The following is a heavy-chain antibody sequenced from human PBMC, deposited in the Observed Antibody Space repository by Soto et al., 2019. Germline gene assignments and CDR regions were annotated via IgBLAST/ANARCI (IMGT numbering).Heavy chain of an antibody. CDR3: AHRPSYCSGGSCYSGFDY. V-gene: IGHV2-5*02. CDR1: GFSLSTSGVG. D-gene: IGHD2-15*01. J-gene: IGHJ4*02. Sequence: QITLKESGPTLVKPTQTLTLTCTFSGFSLSTSGVGVGWTRQPPGKALEWLALIYWDDDKRYSPSLKSRLTITKDTSKHQVVLTMTNMDPVDTATYYCAHRPSYCSGGSCYSGFDYWGQGTLVTVSS. CDR2: IYWDDDK.